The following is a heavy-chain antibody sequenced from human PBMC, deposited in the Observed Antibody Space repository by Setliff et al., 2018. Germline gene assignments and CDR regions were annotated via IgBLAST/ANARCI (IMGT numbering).Heavy chain of an antibody. CDR1: GGSFSGYS. CDR3: ARGPRIAGRAIDF. V-gene: IGHV4-34*01. CDR2: INHSGST. Sequence: KPSETLSLTCAVYGGSFSGYSWTWIRQPPGKGLEWIGDINHSGSTNYSPSLKSRVTISVDTSKNQFSLKLSSVTAADTAVYYCARGPRIAGRAIDFWGQGTLVTVSS. D-gene: IGHD6-6*01. J-gene: IGHJ4*02.